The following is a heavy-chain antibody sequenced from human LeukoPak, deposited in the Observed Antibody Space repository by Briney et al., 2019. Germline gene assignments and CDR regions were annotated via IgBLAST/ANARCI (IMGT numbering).Heavy chain of an antibody. CDR1: GFTFTTYG. V-gene: IGHV3-33*01. Sequence: AGSLRLSCATSGFTFTTYGFHWVRQAPGKGLEWVAVIWYDGSKKYYADSVKGRFTFSRDNSKNTLYLQMNNLRAEDNSVYYCARDRGYYFGSRNKSWFDSWGQGTLVTVYS. D-gene: IGHD3-10*01. CDR2: IWYDGSKK. CDR3: ARDRGYYFGSRNKSWFDS. J-gene: IGHJ5*01.